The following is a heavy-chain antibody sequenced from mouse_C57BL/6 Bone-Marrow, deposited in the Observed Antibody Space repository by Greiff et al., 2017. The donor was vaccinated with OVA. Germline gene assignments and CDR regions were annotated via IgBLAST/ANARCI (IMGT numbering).Heavy chain of an antibody. J-gene: IGHJ1*03. CDR3: ARAWGNDWYCEV. CDR2: IYPGRGNT. Sequence: QVHVKQSGAELVRPGASVKLSCKASGYTFTDYYINWVKQRPGQGLEWIARIYPGRGNTYYNEKFKGKATLTAEKSSSTAYMQRSSRTSEDSAVDVCARAWGNDWYCEVWGTGTTVTVAA. CDR1: GYTFTDYY. V-gene: IGHV1-76*01.